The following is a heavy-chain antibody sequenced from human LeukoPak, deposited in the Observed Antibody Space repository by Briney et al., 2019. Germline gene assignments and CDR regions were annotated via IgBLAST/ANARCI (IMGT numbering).Heavy chain of an antibody. CDR3: ASSKIVVVPAANDY. V-gene: IGHV4-38-2*01. Sequence: SETLSLTCAVSGYSISSGYYWGWIRQPPGKGLEWIGSIYHSGSTYYNPSLKSRVTISVDTSKNQFSLKLSSVTAADTAVYYCASSKIVVVPAANDYWGQGNPGHRLL. CDR1: GYSISSGYY. CDR2: IYHSGST. D-gene: IGHD2-2*01. J-gene: IGHJ4*01.